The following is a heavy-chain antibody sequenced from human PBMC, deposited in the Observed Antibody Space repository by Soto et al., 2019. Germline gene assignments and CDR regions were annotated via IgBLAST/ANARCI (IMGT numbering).Heavy chain of an antibody. CDR2: ISGSGGST. J-gene: IGHJ3*02. V-gene: IGHV3-23*01. CDR3: AKVFLPPELYDYIWGSYRWNPLDAFDI. Sequence: GGSLRLSCAASGFTFSSYAMSWVRQAPGKGLEWVSAISGSGGSTYYADSVKGRFTISRDNSKNTLYLQMNSLRAEDTAVYYCAKVFLPPELYDYIWGSYRWNPLDAFDIWGQGTMVTVSS. CDR1: GFTFSSYA. D-gene: IGHD3-16*02.